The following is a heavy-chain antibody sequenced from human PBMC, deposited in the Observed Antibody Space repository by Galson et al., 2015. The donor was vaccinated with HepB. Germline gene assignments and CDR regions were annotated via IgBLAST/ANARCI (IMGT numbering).Heavy chain of an antibody. V-gene: IGHV1-18*04. J-gene: IGHJ6*02. CDR2: ISAYNGNT. CDR3: ARDGTYYDFWSGYYTPYYYYGMDV. D-gene: IGHD3-3*01. Sequence: SVKVSCKASGYTFTSYGISWVRQAPGQGLEWMGWISAYNGNTNYAQKLQGRVTMTTDTSTSTAYMELRSLRSDDTAVYYCARDGTYYDFWSGYYTPYYYYGMDVWGQGTTVTVSS. CDR1: GYTFTSYG.